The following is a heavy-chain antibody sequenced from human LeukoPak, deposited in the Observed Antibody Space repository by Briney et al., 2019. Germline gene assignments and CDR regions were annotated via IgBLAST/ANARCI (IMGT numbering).Heavy chain of an antibody. Sequence: GGSLRLSCAASGFTFSSYSMSWVRQAPGKGLEWVSSISSSSSYIYYADSVKGRFTISRGNAKNSLYLQMNSLRAEDTAVYYCARGGGDGYNYPNWFDPWGQGTLVTVSS. CDR1: GFTFSSYS. D-gene: IGHD5-24*01. CDR2: ISSSSSYI. V-gene: IGHV3-21*01. CDR3: ARGGGDGYNYPNWFDP. J-gene: IGHJ5*02.